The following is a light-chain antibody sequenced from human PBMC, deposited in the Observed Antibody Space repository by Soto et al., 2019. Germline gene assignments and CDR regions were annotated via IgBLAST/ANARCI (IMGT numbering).Light chain of an antibody. CDR3: QQCRNWPLT. V-gene: IGKV3-15*01. J-gene: IGKJ4*01. Sequence: EIVMTQSPATLSGSPGEGATLSCKASQNVYNNLAWYQQRPGQPPRLLIYDASTRATGISARFSGSGYGTEFTLPISSMQSEDFAVYFCQQCRNWPLTFGGGTKVEIK. CDR1: QNVYNN. CDR2: DAS.